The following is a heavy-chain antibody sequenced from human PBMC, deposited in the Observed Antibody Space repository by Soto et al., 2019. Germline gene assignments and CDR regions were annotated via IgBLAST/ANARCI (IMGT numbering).Heavy chain of an antibody. D-gene: IGHD5-18*01. CDR1: GFTFSSYA. J-gene: IGHJ6*02. CDR3: ANSEYSRYKNIDV. CDR2: ISYDGSIK. Sequence: PGGSLRLSCAASGFTFSSYAMHWVRQAPGKGLEWVAVISYDGSIKYYADSVRGRFTISRDNSKNTLYLQMNSLRAEDTAVYYCANSEYSRYKNIDVWGQGTTVTVSS. V-gene: IGHV3-30*04.